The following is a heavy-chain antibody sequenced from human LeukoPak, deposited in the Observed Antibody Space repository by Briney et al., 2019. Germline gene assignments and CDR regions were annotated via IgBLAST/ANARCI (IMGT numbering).Heavy chain of an antibody. CDR1: GFTVSRNY. CDR2: IYIDGNT. CDR3: ARGDGYKFFDS. Sequence: GGSLRLSSAASGFTVSRNYMSWVRHAPGKGLVWVSVIYIDGNTYYADSVRGRFTISRDNSKNTVYLQMNRLRAEDTAEYYCARGDGYKFFDSGGQGTLVTVSS. D-gene: IGHD5-24*01. J-gene: IGHJ4*02. V-gene: IGHV3-66*01.